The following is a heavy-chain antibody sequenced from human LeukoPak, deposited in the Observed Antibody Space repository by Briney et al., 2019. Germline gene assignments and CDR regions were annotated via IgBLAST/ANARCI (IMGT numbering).Heavy chain of an antibody. V-gene: IGHV3-30*18. D-gene: IGHD5-24*01. CDR2: ISYGGSNK. CDR1: GFTFSSYG. CDR3: AKDRGDGYNHFDY. J-gene: IGHJ4*02. Sequence: GGSLRLSCAASGFTFSSYGMHWVRQAPGKGLEWVAVISYGGSNKYYADSVKGRFTISRDNSKNTLYLQMNSLRAEDTAVYYCAKDRGDGYNHFDYWGQGTLVTVSS.